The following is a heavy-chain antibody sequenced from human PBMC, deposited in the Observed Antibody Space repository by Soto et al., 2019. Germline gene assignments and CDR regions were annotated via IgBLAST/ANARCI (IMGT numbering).Heavy chain of an antibody. CDR1: GFTFSSYA. V-gene: IGHV3-30-3*01. D-gene: IGHD3-22*01. CDR2: ISYDGSNK. CDR3: ARDRVDYDSSGYPPLDY. Sequence: GGSLRLSCAASGFTFSSYAMHWVRQAPGKGLEWVAVISYDGSNKYYADSVKGRFTISRDNSKNTLYLQMNSLRAEDTAVYYCARDRVDYDSSGYPPLDYWGQGTLVTVSS. J-gene: IGHJ4*02.